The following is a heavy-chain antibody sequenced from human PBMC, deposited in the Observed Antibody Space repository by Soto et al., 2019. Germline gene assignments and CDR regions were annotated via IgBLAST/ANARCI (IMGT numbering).Heavy chain of an antibody. CDR3: AADRRAVHGGSHNDYCCFGMDV. CDR2: IVVGSGNT. CDR1: GFTFTSSA. J-gene: IGHJ6*02. V-gene: IGHV1-58*01. Sequence: SVKVSCKASGFTFTSSAVQWVRQARGQRLEWVGLIVVGSGNTNYAQKFQERVTITRDMSTSTAYMEVSSLRSEDTDVYYPAADRRAVHGGSHNDYCCFGMDVWGQWTTVTDS. D-gene: IGHD3-16*01.